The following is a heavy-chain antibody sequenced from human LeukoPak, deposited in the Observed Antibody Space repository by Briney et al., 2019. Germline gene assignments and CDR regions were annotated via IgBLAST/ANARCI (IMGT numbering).Heavy chain of an antibody. Sequence: GGSLRLSCAASGFTFSSYWMHWVRQAPGKGLVWVSRINSDGSSTSYADSVKGRFTISRDNAKNTLYPQMNSLRAEDTAVYYCARAQREIRLVGDRDYFDYWGQGTLVTISS. D-gene: IGHD1-26*01. CDR2: INSDGSST. CDR3: ARAQREIRLVGDRDYFDY. V-gene: IGHV3-74*01. J-gene: IGHJ4*02. CDR1: GFTFSSYW.